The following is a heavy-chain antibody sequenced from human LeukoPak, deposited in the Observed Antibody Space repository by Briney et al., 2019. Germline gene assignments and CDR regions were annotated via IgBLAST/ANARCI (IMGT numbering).Heavy chain of an antibody. V-gene: IGHV3-23*01. CDR2: ISGTGGRT. J-gene: IGHJ4*02. CDR1: GFTFSSQA. Sequence: GGSLRLSCAASGFTFSSQAMSWVRQAPGKGLECVSGISGTGGRTYYADSVKGRFTISKDNSKNTLYLQMNSLRAEDTAVYYCAKSAGDDYWGQGTLVTVSS. CDR3: AKSAGDDY.